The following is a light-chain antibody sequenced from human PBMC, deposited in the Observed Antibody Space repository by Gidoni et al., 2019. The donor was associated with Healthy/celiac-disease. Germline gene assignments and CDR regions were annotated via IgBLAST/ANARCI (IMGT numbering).Light chain of an antibody. CDR1: QSVRSY. Sequence: EIVLPQSPATLSLSPGERATLSCRASQSVRSYLAWYQQKPGQAPRLLIYDASNRATGTPARFSGSGAGTDVTLTISSLEPEDFAVYYCQQRSNWPPFTFGQGTKLEIK. CDR3: QQRSNWPPFT. V-gene: IGKV3-11*01. CDR2: DAS. J-gene: IGKJ2*01.